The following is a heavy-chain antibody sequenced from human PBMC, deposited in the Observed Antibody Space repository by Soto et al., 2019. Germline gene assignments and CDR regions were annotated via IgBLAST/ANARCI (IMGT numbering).Heavy chain of an antibody. J-gene: IGHJ4*02. D-gene: IGHD3-22*01. Sequence: SETLSLTCSVSGASITSTSSYWGWIRQPPGKGLEWIAIIYYRGNTYYNPSLRSRLTISVDTSQNQFSLKLTSVTAADAAVYYCAGQYPFDSSAYHLNFWGLGTLVTLSS. CDR1: GASITSTSSY. V-gene: IGHV4-39*01. CDR2: IYYRGNT. CDR3: AGQYPFDSSAYHLNF.